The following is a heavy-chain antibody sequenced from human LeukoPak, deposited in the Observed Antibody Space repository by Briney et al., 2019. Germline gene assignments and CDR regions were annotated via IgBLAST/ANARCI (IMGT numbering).Heavy chain of an antibody. CDR1: GDSVSSNTAA. CDR2: TYYRSTWYN. CDR3: ARDLGGIQYGGFDY. V-gene: IGHV6-1*01. Sequence: SQTLSLTCAISGDSVSSNTAAWNWIRQSPSRGFEWLGRTYYRSTWYNDYAVSVRSRISIIPDTSKNHFSLQLNSVTPEDTAVYYCARDLGGIQYGGFDYWGQGTLVTVSS. J-gene: IGHJ4*02. D-gene: IGHD1-26*01.